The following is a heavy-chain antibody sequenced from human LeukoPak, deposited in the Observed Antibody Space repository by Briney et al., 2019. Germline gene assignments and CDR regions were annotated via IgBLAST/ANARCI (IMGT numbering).Heavy chain of an antibody. J-gene: IGHJ3*02. V-gene: IGHV1-2*02. CDR2: IHPNSGGT. Sequence: GASVKVSCKASGYTFTGYYMHWVRQAPGQGLEWMGWIHPNSGGTNYAQKFQGRVTMTRDTSISTAYMELSRLRSDDTAVYYCARDRGSSRDDAFDIWGQGTMVTVSS. CDR1: GYTFTGYY. D-gene: IGHD3-10*01. CDR3: ARDRGSSRDDAFDI.